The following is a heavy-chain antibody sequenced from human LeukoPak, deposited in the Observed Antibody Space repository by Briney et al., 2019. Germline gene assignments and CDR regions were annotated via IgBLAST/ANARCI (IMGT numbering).Heavy chain of an antibody. CDR2: IYYSGST. D-gene: IGHD5/OR15-5a*01. V-gene: IGHV4-39*07. J-gene: IGHJ5*02. CDR3: ARTLRGAGWFDP. Sequence: SETLSLTCTVSGGSISSSSYYWGWIRQPPGKGLEWIGSIYYSGSTYYNPSLKSRVTISVDTSKDQFSLKLSSMTAADTAVYYCARTLRGAGWFDPWGQGTLVTVSS. CDR1: GGSISSSSYY.